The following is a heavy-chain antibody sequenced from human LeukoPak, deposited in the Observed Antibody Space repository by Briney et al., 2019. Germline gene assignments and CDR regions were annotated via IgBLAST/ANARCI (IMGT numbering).Heavy chain of an antibody. CDR2: IYYGGSI. V-gene: IGHV4-59*01. Sequence: PSETLSLTCSVSGASIKTYYWSWVRQSPGKGLEWLAYIYYGGSINYNPSPSLTRRLTISVDTSKSQFSLELTSVTAADTAVYYCARAGIRYSSSWFGIGSWGQGTLVAVSS. J-gene: IGHJ4*02. CDR3: ARAGIRYSSSWFGIGS. D-gene: IGHD6-13*01. CDR1: GASIKTYY.